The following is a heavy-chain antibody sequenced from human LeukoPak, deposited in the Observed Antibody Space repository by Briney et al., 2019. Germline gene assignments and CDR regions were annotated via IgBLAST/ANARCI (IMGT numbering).Heavy chain of an antibody. Sequence: ASGKVSCKVSGYTLTELSMHWVRHAPGKGLEWMGGFDLEDGETSYAQKFQGRVTMTEDTSTDTAYMDLSSLRSEDTAVYYCATSWFGGISGYVFGMDVWGKGTTVTVSS. D-gene: IGHD5-12*01. J-gene: IGHJ6*04. CDR2: FDLEDGET. CDR3: ATSWFGGISGYVFGMDV. CDR1: GYTLTELS. V-gene: IGHV1-24*01.